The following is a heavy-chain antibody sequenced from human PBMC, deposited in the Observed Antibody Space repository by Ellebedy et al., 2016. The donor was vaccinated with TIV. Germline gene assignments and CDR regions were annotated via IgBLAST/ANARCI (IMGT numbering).Heavy chain of an antibody. J-gene: IGHJ4*02. CDR3: AREQVGYSGYDPLDY. D-gene: IGHD5-12*01. V-gene: IGHV3-9*01. Sequence: SLKISCAASGFTFSSYAMSWVRQAPGKGLEWISGISCIIGNIGYADSVKGRFTISRDNAKNALYLQMNSLRAEDTAVYYCAREQVGYSGYDPLDYWGQGTLVTVSS. CDR1: GFTFSSYA. CDR2: ISCIIGNI.